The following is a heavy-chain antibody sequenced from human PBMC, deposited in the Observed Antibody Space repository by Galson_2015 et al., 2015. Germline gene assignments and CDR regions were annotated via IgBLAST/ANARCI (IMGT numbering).Heavy chain of an antibody. CDR2: IIPMHGAA. V-gene: IGHV1-69*13. CDR1: GGSFSSYA. J-gene: IGHJ4*02. D-gene: IGHD5-12*01. Sequence: SVKVSCKASGGSFSSYAISWVRQAPGQGLEWMGGIIPMHGAAKYAQKFQGRVTITADESTSTAYMDLSSLRSEDTAVYYCARPSVEATIAWYDYWGQGTLVTVSS. CDR3: ARPSVEATIAWYDY.